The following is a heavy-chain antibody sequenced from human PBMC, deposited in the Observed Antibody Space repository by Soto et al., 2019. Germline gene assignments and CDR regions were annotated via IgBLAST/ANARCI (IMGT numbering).Heavy chain of an antibody. J-gene: IGHJ6*02. Sequence: GGSLRLSCAASGFTFSSYWMHLVRQAPGKGLVWVSRINSDGSNTSYADSVKGRFTISRDNAKNTLFLQMNSLRAEDTAVYYCASLGVGDWANYYYYYGMDVWGQGTTVTVSS. D-gene: IGHD2-21*02. CDR3: ASLGVGDWANYYYYYGMDV. V-gene: IGHV3-74*01. CDR2: INSDGSNT. CDR1: GFTFSSYW.